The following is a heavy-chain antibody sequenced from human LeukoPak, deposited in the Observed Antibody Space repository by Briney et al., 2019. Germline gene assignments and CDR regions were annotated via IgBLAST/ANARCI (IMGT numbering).Heavy chain of an antibody. CDR1: AFTFSNAW. D-gene: IGHD5/OR15-5a*01. V-gene: IGHV3-15*01. CDR2: IKSKTDGGTT. CDR3: THSPPIVSTYPGSDY. J-gene: IGHJ4*02. Sequence: GGSLRLSCAASAFTFSNAWMSWVRQAPGKGLEWVGRIKSKTDGGTTDYAAPVKGRFTISRDDSKNTLYLQMNSLKTEDTAVYYCTHSPPIVSTYPGSDYWGQGTLVTVSS.